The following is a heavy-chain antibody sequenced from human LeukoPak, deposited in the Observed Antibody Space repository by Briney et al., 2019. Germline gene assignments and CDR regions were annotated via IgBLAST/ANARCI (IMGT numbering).Heavy chain of an antibody. J-gene: IGHJ5*02. CDR1: GYTFTGYY. CDR3: ARPNGDYYNWFDP. CDR2: INPNSGDT. Sequence: ASVMVSCKASGYTFTGYYIHWVRQAPGQGLEWMGWINPNSGDTNYAQKFQDRVTLTRDTSISTAYMEVTKLRSDDTAVYYCARPNGDYYNWFDPWGQGTLVTVSS. D-gene: IGHD4-17*01. V-gene: IGHV1-2*02.